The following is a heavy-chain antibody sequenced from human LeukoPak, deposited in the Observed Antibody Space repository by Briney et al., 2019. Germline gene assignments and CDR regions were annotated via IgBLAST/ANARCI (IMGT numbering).Heavy chain of an antibody. D-gene: IGHD5-18*01. Sequence: PETLSLTCTVSGGSISNYYWSWIRQPPGKGLEWIGFIYYSGSTNCNPSLKSRVTISVDTSKNQFSLKLTSVTAADTAVYYCARHGRGYYNFDYWGQGTLVTVSS. CDR3: ARHGRGYYNFDY. CDR1: GGSISNYY. J-gene: IGHJ4*02. V-gene: IGHV4-59*01. CDR2: IYYSGST.